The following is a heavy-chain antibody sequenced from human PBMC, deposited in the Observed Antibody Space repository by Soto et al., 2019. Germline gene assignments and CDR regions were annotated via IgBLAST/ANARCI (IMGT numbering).Heavy chain of an antibody. CDR2: ISGSGGST. Sequence: GGSLRLSCAASGFTFSSYAMSWVRQAPGKGLEWVSAISGSGGSTYYADSVKGRFTISRDNSKNTLYLQMNSLRAEDTAVYYCAKRHHGSGDYYGVDVWGKGTTVTVSS. J-gene: IGHJ6*04. CDR1: GFTFSSYA. D-gene: IGHD3-10*01. V-gene: IGHV3-23*01. CDR3: AKRHHGSGDYYGVDV.